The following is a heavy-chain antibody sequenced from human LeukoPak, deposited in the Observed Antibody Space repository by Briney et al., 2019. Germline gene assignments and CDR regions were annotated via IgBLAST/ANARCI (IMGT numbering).Heavy chain of an antibody. Sequence: SVKVSCKASGGTFSSYAISWVRQAPGQGLEWMGRIIPILGIANYAQRFQGRVTITADKSTSTAYMELSSLRSEDTAVYYCARALVREGQFQHWGQGTLVTVSS. CDR1: GGTFSSYA. CDR2: IIPILGIA. J-gene: IGHJ1*01. D-gene: IGHD1-26*01. V-gene: IGHV1-69*04. CDR3: ARALVREGQFQH.